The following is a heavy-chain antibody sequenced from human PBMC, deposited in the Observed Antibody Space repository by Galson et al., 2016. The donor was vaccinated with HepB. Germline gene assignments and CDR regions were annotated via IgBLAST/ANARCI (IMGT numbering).Heavy chain of an antibody. CDR3: VGGKLASGWPY. V-gene: IGHV4-4*02. J-gene: IGHJ4*02. D-gene: IGHD4-23*01. Sequence: GLEWTGEIYHTGSTNYNPSLKNRVTISLDKSRNQFSLRLTSVTAADTAVYYCVGGKLASGWPYWGQGNLVRVSS. CDR2: IYHTGST.